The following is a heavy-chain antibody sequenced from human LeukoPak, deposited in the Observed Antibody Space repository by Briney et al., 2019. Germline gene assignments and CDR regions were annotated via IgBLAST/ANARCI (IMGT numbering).Heavy chain of an antibody. D-gene: IGHD1-26*01. CDR2: ISGRNNNT. CDR3: GRTTTTNYYASLNS. V-gene: IGHV3-23*01. CDR1: GFTFSNYG. Sequence: PGGSLRLSCAASGFTFSNYGMSWVRQAPGKGLEWVSGISGRNNNTYYADSVKGRFTISRDNSKNTIYLQMNSLRAEDTAIYYCGRTTTTNYYASLNSWGQGTLVTVSS. J-gene: IGHJ4*02.